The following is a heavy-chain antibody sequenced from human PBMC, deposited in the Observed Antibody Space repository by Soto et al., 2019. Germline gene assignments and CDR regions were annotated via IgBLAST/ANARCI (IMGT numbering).Heavy chain of an antibody. CDR1: GYTFTSYG. J-gene: IGHJ4*02. D-gene: IGHD1-26*01. CDR3: ARDLAERELPDY. V-gene: IGHV1-18*01. Sequence: ASVKVSCKASGYTFTSYGISWVRQAPGQGLEWMGWISAYNGNTNYAQKLQGRVTMTTDTSTSTAYMELSSLRSEDTAVYYCARDLAERELPDYWGQGTLVTVAS. CDR2: ISAYNGNT.